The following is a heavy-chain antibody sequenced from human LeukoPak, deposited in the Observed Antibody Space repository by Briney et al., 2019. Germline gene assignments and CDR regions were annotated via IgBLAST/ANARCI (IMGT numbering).Heavy chain of an antibody. V-gene: IGHV1-2*02. J-gene: IGHJ6*03. Sequence: ASVKVSCKASGYTFTGYYMHWVRQAPGQGLEWMGWINPNSGGTNYAQKFQGRVTMTRDTSISTAYMELSRLRSDDAAVYYCARTVITWLENLGIGFDYYYYMDVWGKGTTVTISS. CDR1: GYTFTGYY. CDR3: ARTVITWLENLGIGFDYYYYMDV. CDR2: INPNSGGT. D-gene: IGHD7-27*01.